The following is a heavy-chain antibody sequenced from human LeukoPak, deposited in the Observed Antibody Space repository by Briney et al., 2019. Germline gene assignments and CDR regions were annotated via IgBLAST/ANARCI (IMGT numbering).Heavy chain of an antibody. V-gene: IGHV3-21*01. CDR2: ISSSSSYI. J-gene: IGHJ4*02. D-gene: IGHD3-10*01. CDR3: ARDSYGSGSYMVDY. Sequence: GGSLRLSCAASGFTVSSNCMTWVRQAPGKGLEWVSSISSSSSYIYYADSVKGRFTISRDNAKNSLYLQMNSLRAEDTAVYYCARDSYGSGSYMVDYWGQGTLVTASS. CDR1: GFTVSSNC.